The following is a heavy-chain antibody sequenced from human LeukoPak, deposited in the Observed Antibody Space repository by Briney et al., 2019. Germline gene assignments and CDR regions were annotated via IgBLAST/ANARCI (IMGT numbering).Heavy chain of an antibody. V-gene: IGHV4-59*01. J-gene: IGHJ2*01. CDR1: GGSISSYY. CDR3: ARPSMVRGVISPRYWYFDL. D-gene: IGHD3-10*01. CDR2: IYYSGST. Sequence: SETLSLTCTVSGGSISSYYWSWIRQPPGKGLEWIGYIYYSGSTNYNPSLKSRVTISVDTSKNQFSLKLSSVTAADTAVYYCARPSMVRGVISPRYWYFDLWGRGTLVTVSS.